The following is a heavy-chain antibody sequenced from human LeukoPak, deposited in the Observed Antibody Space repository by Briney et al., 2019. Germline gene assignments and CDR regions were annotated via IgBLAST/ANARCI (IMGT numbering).Heavy chain of an antibody. CDR2: IYPGDSDT. J-gene: IGHJ4*02. V-gene: IGHV5-51*01. D-gene: IGHD3-16*02. Sequence: GESLKISCKGSGYSFTSYWIGWVRQMPGKGLEWMGIIYPGDSDTRYSPSFQGQVTISADRSISTAYLQWSSLKASDTAMYYCARWEYDYVWGSYRYERRGSLFDYWGQGTLVTVSS. CDR3: ARWEYDYVWGSYRYERRGSLFDY. CDR1: GYSFTSYW.